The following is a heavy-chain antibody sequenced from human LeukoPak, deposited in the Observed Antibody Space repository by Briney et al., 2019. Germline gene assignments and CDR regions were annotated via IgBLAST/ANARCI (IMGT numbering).Heavy chain of an antibody. CDR1: GYTFTSYG. CDR3: ARGGRIRDIVLMVYATSGAFDI. Sequence: GASVKVSCKASGYTFTSYGISWVRQAPGQGLEWMGWISAYNGNTNYAQKLQGRVTMTTVTSTSMAYMELRSLRSDDTAVYYCARGGRIRDIVLMVYATSGAFDIWGQGTMVTVSS. CDR2: ISAYNGNT. D-gene: IGHD2-8*01. J-gene: IGHJ3*02. V-gene: IGHV1-18*01.